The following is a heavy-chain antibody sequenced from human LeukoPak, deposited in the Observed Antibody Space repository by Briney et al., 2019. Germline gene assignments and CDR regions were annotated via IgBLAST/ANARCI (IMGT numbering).Heavy chain of an antibody. J-gene: IGHJ4*02. Sequence: MGWINAVNGNTKYSQKFQGRVTITRDTSASTAYMELSSLRSEDTAVYSCARDQGAAAGLDYWGQGTLVTVSS. V-gene: IGHV1-3*01. CDR3: ARDQGAAAGLDY. CDR2: INAVNGNT. D-gene: IGHD6-13*01.